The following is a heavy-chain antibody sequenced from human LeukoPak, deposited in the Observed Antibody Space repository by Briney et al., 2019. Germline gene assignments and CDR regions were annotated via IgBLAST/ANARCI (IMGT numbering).Heavy chain of an antibody. D-gene: IGHD1-7*01. V-gene: IGHV1-69*13. J-gene: IGHJ4*02. CDR2: IIPIFGTA. CDR1: GGTFSSYA. Sequence: GASVTVSCKASGGTFSSYAISWVRQAPGQGLELMGGIIPIFGTANYAQKFQGRVTITADESTSTAYMELSSLRSEDTAVYYCARDFRTGTTADWGQGTLVTVSS. CDR3: ARDFRTGTTAD.